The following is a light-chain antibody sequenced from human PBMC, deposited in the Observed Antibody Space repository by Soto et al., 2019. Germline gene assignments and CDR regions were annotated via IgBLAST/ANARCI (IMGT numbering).Light chain of an antibody. CDR2: DDR. CDR3: QVWDSRSEHVV. J-gene: IGLJ3*02. Sequence: SYELTQPPSVSVAPGQTATITCGGNNIGKKNVHWFQQRPGQAPLLVVYDDRDRPSGIPERFSGSNSGNTATLTISRVEAGDEADYYCQVWDSRSEHVVFGGGTKLTVL. CDR1: NIGKKN. V-gene: IGLV3-21*02.